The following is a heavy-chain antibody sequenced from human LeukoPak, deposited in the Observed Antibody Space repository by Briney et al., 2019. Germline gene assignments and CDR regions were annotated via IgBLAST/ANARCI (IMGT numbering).Heavy chain of an antibody. J-gene: IGHJ6*02. CDR1: GGSISGYY. CDR2: IYSSGGT. CDR3: ARGDNVLRFLEWLPRSYYYGMDV. V-gene: IGHV4-59*01. Sequence: SETLSLTCSVSGGSISGYYWSWIRQPPGKGLEWIGYIYSSGGTNYNPSLKSRVTISLDTSKNQFSLRLSSVTAADTAVYYCARGDNVLRFLEWLPRSYYYGMDVWGQGTTVTVSS. D-gene: IGHD3-3*01.